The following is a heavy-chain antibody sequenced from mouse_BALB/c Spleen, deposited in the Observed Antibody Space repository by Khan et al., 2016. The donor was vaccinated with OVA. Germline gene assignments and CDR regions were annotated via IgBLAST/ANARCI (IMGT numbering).Heavy chain of an antibody. J-gene: IGHJ4*01. V-gene: IGHV9-3-1*01. D-gene: IGHD3-1*01. Sequence: QIQLVQSGPELKKPGETVKISCKASGYTFTNYGMNWVKLAPGQGLKWMGWINTYTGKTAYADDFKGRFAFSLETSASTAYLQINTLKYEDTATYFCARVGHNGTMDYWGQGTSVTVSS. CDR1: GYTFTNYG. CDR2: INTYTGKT. CDR3: ARVGHNGTMDY.